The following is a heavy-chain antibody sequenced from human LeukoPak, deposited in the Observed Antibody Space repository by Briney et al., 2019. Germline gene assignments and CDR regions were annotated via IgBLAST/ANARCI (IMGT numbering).Heavy chain of an antibody. Sequence: GGSLRLSCAASGFTFSSYGMHWVRQAPGKGPEWVALISNDGSNKYHADSVKGRFTISRDNSKNTLSLQMNSLRAEDTAVYYCANESYYGSGSYADYWGQGTLVTVSS. CDR1: GFTFSSYG. V-gene: IGHV3-30*18. CDR3: ANESYYGSGSYADY. J-gene: IGHJ4*02. D-gene: IGHD3-10*01. CDR2: ISNDGSNK.